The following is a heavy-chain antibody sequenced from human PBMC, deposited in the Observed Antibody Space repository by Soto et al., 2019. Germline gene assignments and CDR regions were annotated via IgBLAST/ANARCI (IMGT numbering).Heavy chain of an antibody. D-gene: IGHD2-15*01. V-gene: IGHV3-64*04. CDR3: ARDDVLCDGGRCYGVPLDV. Sequence: PGGSLRLSCSASGFTFSSYAMHWGRQAPEKGLEYVSAISSNGGSTYYADSVKGRFTISRDNSKNTLYLQMDSLRAEDTAVYYCARDDVLCDGGRCYGVPLDVWGKGTTVTVSS. J-gene: IGHJ6*04. CDR1: GFTFSSYA. CDR2: ISSNGGST.